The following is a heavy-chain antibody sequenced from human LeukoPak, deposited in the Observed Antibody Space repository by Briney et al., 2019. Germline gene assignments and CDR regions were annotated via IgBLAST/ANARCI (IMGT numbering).Heavy chain of an antibody. V-gene: IGHV3-66*01. CDR2: IYSDSGGST. D-gene: IGHD4-17*01. CDR3: ARGFTHDYGDYFDY. CDR1: GFTVSSNY. Sequence: GGSLRLSCAASGFTVSSNYMSWVRQAPGKGLEWVSVIYSDSGGSTYYADSVKGRFTMSRDNSKNTLYLHMNSLRAEDMAVYYCARGFTHDYGDYFDYWGQGTLVTVSS. J-gene: IGHJ4*02.